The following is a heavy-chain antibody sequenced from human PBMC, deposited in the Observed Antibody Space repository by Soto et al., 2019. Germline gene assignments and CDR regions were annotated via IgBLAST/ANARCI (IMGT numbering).Heavy chain of an antibody. J-gene: IGHJ4*02. V-gene: IGHV4-59*08. Sequence: SETLSLTCTVSGGSISSYYWSWTRQPPGKGLEWIGYIYYSGSTNYNPSLKSRVTISVDTSKNQFSLKLSSVTAADTAVYYCARHVQGLDIVVVPAAYDYWGQGTLVTVSS. CDR3: ARHVQGLDIVVVPAAYDY. D-gene: IGHD2-2*03. CDR2: IYYSGST. CDR1: GGSISSYY.